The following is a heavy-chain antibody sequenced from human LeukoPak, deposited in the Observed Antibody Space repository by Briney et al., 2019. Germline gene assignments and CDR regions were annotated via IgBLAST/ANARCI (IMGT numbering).Heavy chain of an antibody. J-gene: IGHJ4*02. Sequence: GESLRLSCAASGVTFSSNYMSWVRQPPGKGLEWISVIYSGGSTFYTDSVKGRFSISIDNSKNTLYLQMNSLRAEDTAVYYCASARGSNYGSLGDWGQGALVTVSS. CDR3: ASARGSNYGSLGD. CDR1: GVTFSSNY. V-gene: IGHV3-53*01. CDR2: IYSGGST. D-gene: IGHD5-18*01.